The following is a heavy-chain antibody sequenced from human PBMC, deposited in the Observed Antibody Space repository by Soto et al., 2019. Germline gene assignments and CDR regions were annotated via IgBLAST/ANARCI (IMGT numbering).Heavy chain of an antibody. CDR2: IIPIFGTA. CDR3: ARASMVRGVIINAWFDP. CDR1: GGIFSSYA. D-gene: IGHD3-10*01. V-gene: IGHV1-69*13. Sequence: ASVKVSCKASGGIFSSYAISWVRQAPGQGLEWMGGIIPIFGTANYAQKFQGRVTITADESTSTAYMELSSLRSEDTAVYYCARASMVRGVIINAWFDPWGQGTLVTVSS. J-gene: IGHJ5*02.